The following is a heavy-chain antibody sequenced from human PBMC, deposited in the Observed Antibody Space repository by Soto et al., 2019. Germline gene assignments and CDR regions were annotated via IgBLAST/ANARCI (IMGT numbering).Heavy chain of an antibody. D-gene: IGHD4-17*01. CDR3: ARSYGDYVTGYFYYGLDI. CDR2: INHSGST. Sequence: PSETLSLTCAVYGGSFGGYYWSWIRQPPGKGLEWIGEINHSGSTNYNSYLKSRVTISVDTSKNQFSLKLSSVTAADTSVYYCARSYGDYVTGYFYYGLDIWGQGTTVTGSS. V-gene: IGHV4-34*01. CDR1: GGSFGGYY. J-gene: IGHJ6*02.